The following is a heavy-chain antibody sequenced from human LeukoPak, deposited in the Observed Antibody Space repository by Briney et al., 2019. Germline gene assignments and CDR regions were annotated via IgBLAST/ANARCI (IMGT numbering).Heavy chain of an antibody. J-gene: IGHJ4*02. Sequence: PGGSLRLSCAASGFTFRNYAMSWVRQAPGKGLEWVSVISISGGATYYADSVKGRCTISRGNSKNTLYLQMSSLRDEDTAVYYCAKSRGRVLPTSFDYWGQRTLVTVSS. CDR1: GFTFRNYA. V-gene: IGHV3-23*01. CDR2: ISISGGAT. D-gene: IGHD2/OR15-2a*01. CDR3: AKSRGRVLPTSFDY.